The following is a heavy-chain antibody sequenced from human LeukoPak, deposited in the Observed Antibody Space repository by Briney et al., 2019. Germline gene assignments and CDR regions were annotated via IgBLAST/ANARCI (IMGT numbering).Heavy chain of an antibody. D-gene: IGHD6-13*01. Sequence: PSETLSLTCAVYGGSFSGYYWSWIRQPPGKGLEWIGEINHSGSTNYNPSLKSRVTISVDTSKNQFSLKLSSVTAADTAVYYCARAPTGYFQHWGQGTLVTVSS. CDR1: GGSFSGYY. V-gene: IGHV4-34*01. CDR2: INHSGST. J-gene: IGHJ1*01. CDR3: ARAPTGYFQH.